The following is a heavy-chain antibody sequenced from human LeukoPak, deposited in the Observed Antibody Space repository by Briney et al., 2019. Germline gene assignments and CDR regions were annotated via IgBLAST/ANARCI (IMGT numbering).Heavy chain of an antibody. CDR1: GFTFSSYA. D-gene: IGHD2-15*01. Sequence: PGGSLRLSFAASGFTFSSYAMSWVRQAPGKGLEWVSAISGSGGSTYYADSVKGRFTISRDNSKNTLYLQMNSLRAEDTAVYYCATSTLRRDAFDIWGQGTMVTVSS. V-gene: IGHV3-23*01. J-gene: IGHJ3*02. CDR2: ISGSGGST. CDR3: ATSTLRRDAFDI.